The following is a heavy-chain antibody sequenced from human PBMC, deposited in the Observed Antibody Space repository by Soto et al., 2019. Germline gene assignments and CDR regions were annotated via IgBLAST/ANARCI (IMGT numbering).Heavy chain of an antibody. J-gene: IGHJ6*02. D-gene: IGHD2-8*02. V-gene: IGHV4-30-2*01. Sequence: PSATLSLTCTVSGGPISSYSGSWIRQPPGKALEWIGYIYDSETTYYNPSLKSRVSISVEKSKNQFSLRLSSVTAADTAVYYCARERRYCTGGTCSDGLDVWGQGTTVTVSS. CDR2: IYDSETT. CDR3: ARERRYCTGGTCSDGLDV. CDR1: GGPISSYS.